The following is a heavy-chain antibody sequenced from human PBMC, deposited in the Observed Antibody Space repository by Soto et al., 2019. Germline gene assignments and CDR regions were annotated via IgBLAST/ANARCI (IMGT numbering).Heavy chain of an antibody. CDR3: AVRYDYGDYVGWFDP. CDR2: IIPIFGTA. V-gene: IGHV1-69*12. Sequence: QVQLVQSGAEVKKPGSSVKVSCKASGGTFSSYAISWVRQAPGQGLEWMGGIIPIFGTANYAQKFQGRVTITADESTSTAYMELSSLRSEDTAVYCCAVRYDYGDYVGWFDPWGQGTLVTVSS. J-gene: IGHJ5*02. D-gene: IGHD4-17*01. CDR1: GGTFSSYA.